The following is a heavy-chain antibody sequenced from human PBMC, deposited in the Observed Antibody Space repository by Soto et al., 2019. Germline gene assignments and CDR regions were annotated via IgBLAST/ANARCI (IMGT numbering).Heavy chain of an antibody. D-gene: IGHD2-15*01. V-gene: IGHV1-69*12. CDR2: IIPIFGTA. CDR1: GGTFSSYA. CDR3: ASVETQRYYYGMDV. Sequence: QVQLVQSGAEMKKPGSSVKVSCKASGGTFSSYAISWVRQAPGQGLEWMGGIIPIFGTADYAQKFQGRVMITADESTCIADMELSSLRSEDPAVYYCASVETQRYYYGMDVWGQGTTVTVAS. J-gene: IGHJ6*02.